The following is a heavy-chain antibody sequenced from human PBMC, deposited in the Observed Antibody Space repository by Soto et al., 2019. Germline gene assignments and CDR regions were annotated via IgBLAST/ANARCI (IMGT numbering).Heavy chain of an antibody. CDR2: IWYDGSNK. J-gene: IGHJ6*03. CDR3: AREAYYVFWSGYYPLDNYYYYMDV. Sequence: PGGSLRLSCAASGFTFSSYGMHWVRQAPGKGLEWVAVIWYDGSNKYYADSVKGRFTISRDNSKNTLYLQMNSLRAEDTAVYYCAREAYYVFWSGYYPLDNYYYYMDVWGKGTTVTVSS. V-gene: IGHV3-33*01. D-gene: IGHD3-3*01. CDR1: GFTFSSYG.